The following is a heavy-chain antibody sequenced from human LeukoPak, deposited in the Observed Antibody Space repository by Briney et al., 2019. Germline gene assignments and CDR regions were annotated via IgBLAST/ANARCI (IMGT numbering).Heavy chain of an antibody. CDR3: LVLSPPILDPYYYYMDV. V-gene: IGHV1-2*02. CDR2: INPNSGGT. D-gene: IGHD3-10*01. J-gene: IGHJ6*03. CDR1: GYTFTGYY. Sequence: GASVKVSCKASGYTFTGYYMHWVRQAPGQGLEWMGWINPNSGGTNYAQKFQGRVTMTRDTSISTAYMELSRLRSDDTAVYYCLVLSPPILDPYYYYMDVWGKGTTVTVSS.